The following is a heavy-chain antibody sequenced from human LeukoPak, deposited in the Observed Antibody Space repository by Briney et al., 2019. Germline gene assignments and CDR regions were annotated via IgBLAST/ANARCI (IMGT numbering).Heavy chain of an antibody. CDR1: GFTFSSYE. CDR3: ARGAMAGPFDY. J-gene: IGHJ4*02. CDR2: ISSSGGSK. D-gene: IGHD5-18*01. Sequence: GGSLRLSCAASGFTFSSYEMKWVRQAPGKGLEWVSYISSSGGSKYYADSVKGRFTISRDNAKSSLYLPMNSLRAEDTAVYYCARGAMAGPFDYWGQGTLVIVSS. V-gene: IGHV3-48*03.